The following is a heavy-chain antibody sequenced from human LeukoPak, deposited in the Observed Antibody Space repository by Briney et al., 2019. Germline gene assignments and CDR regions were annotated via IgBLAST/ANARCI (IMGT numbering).Heavy chain of an antibody. V-gene: IGHV1-18*01. Sequence: ASVKVSCKASGYTFTNYDIAWVRQAPGQGLEWMGWVSTNDGNTVYAQRLQGRVTMTTDTSTSVAYMELRSLTSDDTAVYYCTRAPTGMTMMTDYWGQGTLVTVSS. CDR3: TRAPTGMTMMTDY. J-gene: IGHJ4*02. D-gene: IGHD3-22*01. CDR2: VSTNDGNT. CDR1: GYTFTNYD.